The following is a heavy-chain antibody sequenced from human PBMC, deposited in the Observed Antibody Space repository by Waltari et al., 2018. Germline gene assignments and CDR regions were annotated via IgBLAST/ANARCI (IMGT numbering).Heavy chain of an antibody. V-gene: IGHV1-2*02. J-gene: IGHJ3*02. Sequence: QVHVVQSGAEMKKPGASVKVSFKASLYPFNGSFVNWVRQAPGQGLEWMGWINPKTGGTNYAQKFQGRITVTSDSSISTAYMEMSGLKSNDTALYFCALYSSSSYRAFDSWGQGTMVTVSS. CDR1: LYPFNGSF. CDR2: INPKTGGT. D-gene: IGHD6-6*01. CDR3: ALYSSSSYRAFDS.